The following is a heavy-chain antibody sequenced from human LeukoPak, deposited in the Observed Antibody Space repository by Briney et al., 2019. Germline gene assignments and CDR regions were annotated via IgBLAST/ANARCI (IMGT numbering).Heavy chain of an antibody. J-gene: IGHJ6*03. D-gene: IGHD2-15*01. CDR1: GFTFSSYS. CDR2: TSSSSSTI. V-gene: IGHV3-48*01. Sequence: GGSLRLSCAASGFTFSSYSMNWVRQAPGKGLEWVSYTSSSSSTIYYADSVKGRFTISRDNAKNSLYLQMNSLRAEDTAVYYCARCDCSGGSCYSGARGGLYYMDVWGKGTTVTVSS. CDR3: ARCDCSGGSCYSGARGGLYYMDV.